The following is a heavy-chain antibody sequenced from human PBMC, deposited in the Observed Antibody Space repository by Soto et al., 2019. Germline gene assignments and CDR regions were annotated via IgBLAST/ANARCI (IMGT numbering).Heavy chain of an antibody. V-gene: IGHV4-34*01. Sequence: QVQLQQWGAGLLKPSETLSLTCAVYGGSFSGYYWSWIRQPPGKGLAWIGEINHSGSTNYNPSLKSRVTISVDTSKNQFSLKLSSVTAADTAVYYCARGGYSYGRHVDYWGQGTLVTVSS. CDR2: INHSGST. CDR1: GGSFSGYY. CDR3: ARGGYSYGRHVDY. J-gene: IGHJ4*02. D-gene: IGHD5-18*01.